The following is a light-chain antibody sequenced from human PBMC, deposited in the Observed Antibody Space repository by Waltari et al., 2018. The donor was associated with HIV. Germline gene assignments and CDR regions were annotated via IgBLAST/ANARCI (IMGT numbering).Light chain of an antibody. J-gene: IGLJ2*01. V-gene: IGLV2-18*02. CDR1: SRYVGTCNE. Sequence: QSALTHPLSVSLSLGRSVTMSSPGTSRYVGTCNEVPWYQQSPGTAPKLMIYDVSNRPSGVPDRFSGSKSGNTASLTISGLQADDEADYYCSSFTTSITVVFGGGTKLTVL. CDR3: SSFTTSITVV. CDR2: DVS.